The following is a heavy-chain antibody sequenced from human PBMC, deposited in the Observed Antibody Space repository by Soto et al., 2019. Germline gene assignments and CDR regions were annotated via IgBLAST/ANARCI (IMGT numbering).Heavy chain of an antibody. CDR1: GYTFPSYG. Sequence: ASVKVSCKASGYTFPSYGISWVRQAPGQGLEWMGWISTENGKASYPQNLQGRVSMTADTSTRTVYMNLRGLKSDDTAVYYCARGGYYDNSWGKLSHYGLDVWGQGTSVTVSS. J-gene: IGHJ6*02. D-gene: IGHD3-16*01. CDR3: ARGGYYDNSWGKLSHYGLDV. CDR2: ISTENGKA. V-gene: IGHV1-18*01.